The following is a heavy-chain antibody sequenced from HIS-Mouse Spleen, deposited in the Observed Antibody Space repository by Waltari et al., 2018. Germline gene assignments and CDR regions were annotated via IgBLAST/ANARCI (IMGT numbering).Heavy chain of an antibody. V-gene: IGHV3-23*01. CDR3: AKAPRGGYYYFDY. J-gene: IGHJ4*02. CDR1: GFTFGRSA. CDR2: ISGSGGST. D-gene: IGHD3-22*01. Sequence: EVQLLESGGGWVQPGGSLRLSCAASGFTFGRSALPWVRQAPGKGLEWVSAISGSGGSTYYADSVKGRFTISRDNSKNTLYLQMNSLRAEDTAVYYCAKAPRGGYYYFDYWGQGTLVTVSS.